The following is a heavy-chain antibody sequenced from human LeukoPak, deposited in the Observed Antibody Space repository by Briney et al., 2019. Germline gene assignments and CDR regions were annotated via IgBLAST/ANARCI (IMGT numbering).Heavy chain of an antibody. J-gene: IGHJ4*02. Sequence: GGSLRLSCAASGFTVSSNYMSWVRQAPGKGLEWVSVIYSGGSTYYADSVKGRFTISRDNSKSTLYLQMNSLRAEDTAVYYCAARGGYYDSSGYYQLTDYWGQGTLVTVSS. D-gene: IGHD3-22*01. CDR3: AARGGYYDSSGYYQLTDY. V-gene: IGHV3-66*01. CDR2: IYSGGST. CDR1: GFTVSSNY.